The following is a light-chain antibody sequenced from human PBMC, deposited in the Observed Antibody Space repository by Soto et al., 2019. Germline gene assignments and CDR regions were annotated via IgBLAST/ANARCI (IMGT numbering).Light chain of an antibody. J-gene: IGLJ1*01. V-gene: IGLV2-8*01. CDR1: SSDVGGYNS. CDR3: SSYAGSNNYV. CDR2: EVS. Sequence: QSALTQPPSASGSPGQSVTISCTGTSSDVGGYNSVSWYQHHPGKAPKLMIYEVSKRPSGVPDRLSGSKSANTASLTVSWLQAEDEADYYCSSYAGSNNYVFGTGTKVTVL.